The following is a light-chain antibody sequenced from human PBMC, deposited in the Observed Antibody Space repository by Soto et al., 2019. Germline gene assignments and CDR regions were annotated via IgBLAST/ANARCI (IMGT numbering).Light chain of an antibody. V-gene: IGLV1-40*01. Sequence: QLVLTQPPSVSGAPGQRVTISCTGSSSNIGANYDVHWYQQLPGTAPKLLIYGNSNRPSGVPDRFSGSKSGTSASLAITGLQAEDEADYYCQSYDISLSGSVVFGGGTQLTVL. CDR2: GNS. J-gene: IGLJ2*01. CDR3: QSYDISLSGSVV. CDR1: SSNIGANYD.